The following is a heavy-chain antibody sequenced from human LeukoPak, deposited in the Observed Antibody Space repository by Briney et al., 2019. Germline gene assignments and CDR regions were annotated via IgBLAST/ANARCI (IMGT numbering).Heavy chain of an antibody. Sequence: SETLSLTCTVSGGSISSGGYYWSWIRQHPGKGLEWIGYIYYSGSTYYNPSLKSRVTISVDTSKNQFSLKLSPVTAADTAVYYCAREGSCGGDCTYYYYGMDVWGQGTTVTVSS. CDR3: AREGSCGGDCTYYYYGMDV. CDR2: IYYSGST. J-gene: IGHJ6*02. D-gene: IGHD2-21*02. V-gene: IGHV4-31*03. CDR1: GGSISSGGYY.